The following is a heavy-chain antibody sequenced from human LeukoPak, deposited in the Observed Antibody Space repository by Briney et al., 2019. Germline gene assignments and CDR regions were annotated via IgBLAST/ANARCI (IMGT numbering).Heavy chain of an antibody. Sequence: GGSLRLSCAASGFPFSTFWMTWGRQTPGKGPEWVANINEDGSKKYYVDSVKGRFTISRDNAKNSLYLQMNSLRAEDTAVYYCARHFRAYSSSSGYFDYWGQGTLVTVSS. CDR2: INEDGSKK. CDR3: ARHFRAYSSSSGYFDY. D-gene: IGHD6-6*01. J-gene: IGHJ4*02. CDR1: GFPFSTFW. V-gene: IGHV3-7*01.